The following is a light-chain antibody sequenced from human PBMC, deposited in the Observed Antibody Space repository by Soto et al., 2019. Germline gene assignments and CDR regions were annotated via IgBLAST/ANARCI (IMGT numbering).Light chain of an antibody. V-gene: IGKV3-11*01. Sequence: EIVLTQSPATLSLSPGERATLSCRASQSISTYLAWYQQRPGQAPRLLIHDASKRATGIPARFSGSGSGTDFTLTISNLEPEDFAFYYCQHRSDWPPLFTFGPGTKLDVK. J-gene: IGKJ3*01. CDR1: QSISTY. CDR3: QHRSDWPPLFT. CDR2: DAS.